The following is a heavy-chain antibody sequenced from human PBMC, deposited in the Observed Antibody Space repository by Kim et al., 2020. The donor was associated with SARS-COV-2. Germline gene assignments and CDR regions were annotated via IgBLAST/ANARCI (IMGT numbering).Heavy chain of an antibody. CDR1: GGSISSSNW. CDR3: ARDLGVRAVAGPGVSFDI. CDR2: IYHSGST. J-gene: IGHJ3*02. V-gene: IGHV4-4*02. D-gene: IGHD6-19*01. Sequence: SETLSLTCAVSGGSISSSNWWSWVRQPPGKGLEWIGEIYHSGSTNYNPSLKSRVTISVDKSKNQFSLKLSSVTAADTAVYYCARDLGVRAVAGPGVSFDIWGQGTMVTVSS.